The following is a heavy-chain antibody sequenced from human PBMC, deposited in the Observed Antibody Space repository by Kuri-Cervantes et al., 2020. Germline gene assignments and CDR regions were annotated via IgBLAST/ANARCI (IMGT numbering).Heavy chain of an antibody. Sequence: ASVKVSCKASGYTFTGYYVHWVRQAPGQGLEWMGWINPNSGGTNYAQKFQGWVTMTRDTSISTAYMELSRLRSGDTAVYYCARGRGYYYDSSGYYYGGGYYYYGMDVWGQGTTVTVSS. CDR1: GYTFTGYY. D-gene: IGHD3-22*01. CDR2: INPNSGGT. J-gene: IGHJ6*02. CDR3: ARGRGYYYDSSGYYYGGGYYYYGMDV. V-gene: IGHV1-2*04.